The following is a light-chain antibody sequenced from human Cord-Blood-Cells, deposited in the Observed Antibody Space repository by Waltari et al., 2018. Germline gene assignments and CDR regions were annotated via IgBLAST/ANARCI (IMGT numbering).Light chain of an antibody. CDR1: SSDVGGYNY. J-gene: IGLJ2*01. CDR3: CSYAGSYTI. CDR2: DVS. V-gene: IGLV2-11*01. Sequence: QSALTQPRPVSGSPGQSVTIPCTGTSSDVGGYNYVSCYQQHPGKAPKLMIYDVSKRPSGVPDRFSGSKSGNTASLTISGLQAEDEADYYCCSYAGSYTIFGGGTKLTVL.